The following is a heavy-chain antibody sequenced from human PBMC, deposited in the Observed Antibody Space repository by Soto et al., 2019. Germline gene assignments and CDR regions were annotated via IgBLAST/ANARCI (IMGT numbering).Heavy chain of an antibody. V-gene: IGHV3-15*07. CDR1: GFTFSHAW. D-gene: IGHD1-26*01. Sequence: GGSLRLSCAASGFTFSHAWMNWVRQAPGKGLEWVGHIKSKYDGGTTAYAAPVKGRFTISRDDSRNMLYLLMDSLKTEDTAMYYCATGSRPLSGEVGGTPPNLQTWGQGSLVTVSS. CDR3: ATGSRPLSGEVGGTPPNLQT. CDR2: IKSKYDGGTT. J-gene: IGHJ5*02.